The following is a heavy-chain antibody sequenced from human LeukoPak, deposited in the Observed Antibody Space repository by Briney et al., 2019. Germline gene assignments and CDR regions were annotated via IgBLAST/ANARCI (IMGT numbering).Heavy chain of an antibody. Sequence: GESLKISCYGSGYSFISYWIGWVRQMPGKGLEWMGIIYPGDSDTRDSPSFQGQVTISADKSISTAYLQWSSLKASDTAMYYCATGPYYYDSSGYYDGLDYWGQGTLVTVSS. CDR1: GYSFISYW. V-gene: IGHV5-51*01. D-gene: IGHD3-22*01. CDR3: ATGPYYYDSSGYYDGLDY. CDR2: IYPGDSDT. J-gene: IGHJ4*02.